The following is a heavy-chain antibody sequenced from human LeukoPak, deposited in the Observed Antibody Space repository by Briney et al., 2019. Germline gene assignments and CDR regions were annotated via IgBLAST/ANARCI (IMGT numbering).Heavy chain of an antibody. CDR3: ARDRSAVEDY. Sequence: GGSLRLSCAASGFTFTDYYMSWIRQAPGKGLEWVSYIDISGSYTNYADSVKGRYTISRDNAENSLYLQMNSLRAEDTAVYYCARDRSAVEDYWGQGTLVTVSS. CDR1: GFTFTDYY. CDR2: IDISGSYT. V-gene: IGHV3-11*06. J-gene: IGHJ4*02. D-gene: IGHD5-18*01.